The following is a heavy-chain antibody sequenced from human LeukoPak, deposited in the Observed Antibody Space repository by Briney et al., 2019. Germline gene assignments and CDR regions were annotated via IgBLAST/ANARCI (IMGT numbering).Heavy chain of an antibody. CDR3: AKRGVVIRGILVIGYHQEAFHYDF. J-gene: IGHJ4*02. Sequence: GGSLRLSCVVSGITLSNYAMTWVRQAPGKGLEWVSYISERGGSTTYADSVKGRFTISRDTSLNTLYLQMNNLRGEVTAVYFCAKRGVVIRGILVIGYHQEAFHYDFWGQGGLVTVSS. CDR2: ISERGGST. CDR1: GITLSNYA. D-gene: IGHD3-10*01. V-gene: IGHV3-23*01.